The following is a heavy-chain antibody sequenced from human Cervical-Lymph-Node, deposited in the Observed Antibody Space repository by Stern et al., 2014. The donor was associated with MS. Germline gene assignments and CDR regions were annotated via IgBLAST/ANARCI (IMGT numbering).Heavy chain of an antibody. Sequence: QVQLVQSGAEVKKPGASVKVSCKASGYTFTSYEINWVRQAPGQGLEWMGWMSPESGKTGYAQKFQGRVTMTRSTSISTAYLELTRLRSWDTAVYYCATPAYHNFTGFYRALPYNGIDGWGQGTTVTLSS. D-gene: IGHD3-9*01. CDR2: MSPESGKT. CDR3: ATPAYHNFTGFYRALPYNGIDG. CDR1: GYTFTSYE. V-gene: IGHV1-8*01. J-gene: IGHJ6*02.